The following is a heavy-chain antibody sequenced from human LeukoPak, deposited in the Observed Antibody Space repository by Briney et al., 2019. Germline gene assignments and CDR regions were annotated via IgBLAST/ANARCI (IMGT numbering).Heavy chain of an antibody. CDR1: GFTFDDYG. V-gene: IGHV3-20*04. Sequence: GGSLRLSCAASGFTFDDYGMSLVRQAPGKGLEWVSGINWNGGSTGYADSVKGRFTISRDNAKSTVYLQMNSLRAEDTALYYCARDYCGGDCYPFDYWGQGTLVTVSS. J-gene: IGHJ4*02. D-gene: IGHD2-21*02. CDR2: INWNGGST. CDR3: ARDYCGGDCYPFDY.